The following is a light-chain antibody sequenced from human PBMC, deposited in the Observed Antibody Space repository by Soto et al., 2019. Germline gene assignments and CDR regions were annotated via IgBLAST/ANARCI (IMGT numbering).Light chain of an antibody. J-gene: IGLJ2*01. Sequence: QSVLTQPASVSGSPGQSITISCTGTSSDVGNYNLVSWYQQHPGKAPKLMIYEGNKRPSGVSNRFSGSKSGNTASLTISGLQAEDEADYYCCSYAGSSIHVVFGGWTKLTVL. V-gene: IGLV2-23*01. CDR1: SSDVGNYNL. CDR2: EGN. CDR3: CSYAGSSIHVV.